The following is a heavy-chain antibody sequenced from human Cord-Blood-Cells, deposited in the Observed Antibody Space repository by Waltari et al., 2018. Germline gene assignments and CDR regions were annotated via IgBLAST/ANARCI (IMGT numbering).Heavy chain of an antibody. V-gene: IGHV4-34*01. CDR2: INHSGST. D-gene: IGHD6-13*01. J-gene: IGHJ4*02. CDR1: GGSFTGSY. Sequence: QVQLQQWGAGLLKPSETLSLTRAVYGGSFTGSYCSWIRQPPGKGLEWIGEINHSGSTNYNPSFKSRVTISVDTSKNQFSLKLSSVTAADTAVYYCARGLAIAAAGNRGLGYWGQGTLVTVSS. CDR3: ARGLAIAAAGNRGLGY.